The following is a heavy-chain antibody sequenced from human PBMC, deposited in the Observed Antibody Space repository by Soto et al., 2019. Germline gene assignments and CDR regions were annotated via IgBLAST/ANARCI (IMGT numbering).Heavy chain of an antibody. CDR1: GGSFSGYY. J-gene: IGHJ6*03. Sequence: QVQLQQWGAGLLKPSETLSLTCAVYGGSFSGYYWSWIRQPPGKGLEWIGEINHSGSTNYNPSLKSRVTISVDTSKNQFSLKLSSVTAADTAVYYCARSMVTEPDYYYYYMDVWGKGTTVTVSS. V-gene: IGHV4-34*01. D-gene: IGHD2-15*01. CDR3: ARSMVTEPDYYYYYMDV. CDR2: INHSGST.